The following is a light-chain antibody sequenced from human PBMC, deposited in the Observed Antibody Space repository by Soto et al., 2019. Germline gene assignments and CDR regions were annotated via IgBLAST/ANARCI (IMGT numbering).Light chain of an antibody. V-gene: IGKV3-15*01. CDR1: QSVSSD. CDR2: AAS. CDR3: QQYNKWPPIT. J-gene: IGKJ5*01. Sequence: EVVMTQSPATLSVSPGERATLSCRASQSVSSDLAWYQQKPGQAPRLLIYAASTRATGIPARFSGSGSGTEFTLTISSLQSEDFAVYYCQQYNKWPPITFGHGTRLESK.